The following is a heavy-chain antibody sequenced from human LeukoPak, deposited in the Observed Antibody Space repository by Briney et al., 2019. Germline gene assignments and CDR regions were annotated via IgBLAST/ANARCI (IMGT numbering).Heavy chain of an antibody. CDR2: VYYSGST. J-gene: IGHJ3*02. CDR3: ARGDRGVWAFDS. CDR1: GGSISSSY. D-gene: IGHD3-10*01. Sequence: SETLSLTCTVSGGSISSSYCIWIRQPPGKGLEYIGYVYYSGSTNYNPSLKSRVTISVDTSKNQFSLKLSSVTAADTAVYYCARGDRGVWAFDSWGQGTMVTVSS. V-gene: IGHV4-59*01.